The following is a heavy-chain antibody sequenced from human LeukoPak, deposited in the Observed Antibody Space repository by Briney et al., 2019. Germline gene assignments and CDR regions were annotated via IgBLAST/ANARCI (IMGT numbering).Heavy chain of an antibody. D-gene: IGHD3-10*01. CDR3: ARGPNYYGSGSYDIYYYYYMDV. Sequence: EASVKVSCKASGYTFTSYDINWVRQATGQGLEWMGWMNPNSGNTGYAQKFQGRVTITRNTSISTAYMELSSLRSEDTAVYYCARGPNYYGSGSYDIYYYYYMDVWGKGTTVTVSS. J-gene: IGHJ6*03. V-gene: IGHV1-8*03. CDR1: GYTFTSYD. CDR2: MNPNSGNT.